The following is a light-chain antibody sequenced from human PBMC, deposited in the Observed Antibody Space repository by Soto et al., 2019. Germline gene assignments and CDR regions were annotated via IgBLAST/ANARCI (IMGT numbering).Light chain of an antibody. CDR2: DVS. V-gene: IGKV3-11*01. CDR1: QSVTTY. CDR3: QQRSNWPPGYS. J-gene: IGKJ2*01. Sequence: ETVLTQSPATLSLSPGERATLPCRASQSVTTYLAWYQQKPGQAPRLLIYDVSNRATGIPARFSGSGSGTDFTLTISSLEPEDFAVYYCQQRSNWPPGYSFGQGTKLEIK.